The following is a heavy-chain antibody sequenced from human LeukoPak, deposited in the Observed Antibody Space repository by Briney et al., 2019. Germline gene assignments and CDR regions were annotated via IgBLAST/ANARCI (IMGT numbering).Heavy chain of an antibody. CDR1: GFTFSDTY. CDR3: TRDPRNLDY. Sequence: PGVSLRLSCAVSGFTFSDTYMTWIRQAPGKGLESLSYISPSGTDTSYADSVKGRFTISRDNAKNSLYLQMNSLRVEDTAVYYCTRDPRNLDYWGQGTLVTVSS. V-gene: IGHV3-11*01. J-gene: IGHJ4*02. CDR2: ISPSGTDT. D-gene: IGHD1-14*01.